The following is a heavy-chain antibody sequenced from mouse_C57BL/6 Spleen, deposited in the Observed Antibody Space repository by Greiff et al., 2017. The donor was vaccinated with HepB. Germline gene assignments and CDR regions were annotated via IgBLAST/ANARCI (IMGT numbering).Heavy chain of an antibody. Sequence: QVQLQQSGAELVRPGASVKLSCKASGYTFTDYYINWVKQRPGQGLEWIARIYPGSGNTYYNEKFKGKATLTAEKSSSTAYMQLSSLTSEDSAVYFCARSMVTPAWFAYWGQGTLVTVSA. D-gene: IGHD2-2*01. CDR2: IYPGSGNT. CDR1: GYTFTDYY. CDR3: ARSMVTPAWFAY. V-gene: IGHV1-76*01. J-gene: IGHJ3*01.